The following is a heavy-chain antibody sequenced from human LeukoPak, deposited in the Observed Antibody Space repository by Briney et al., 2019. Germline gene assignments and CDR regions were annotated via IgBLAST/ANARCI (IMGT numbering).Heavy chain of an antibody. D-gene: IGHD2-2*01. V-gene: IGHV3-30*02. CDR2: IQYDGSNE. Sequence: GGSLRLSCAASGFSFSRYGMHWVRQAPGKGLEWVAYIQYDGSNEQYADSVKGRFSISRDSSKNILNLQMNSLRAEDTAVYYCAKDRCSNGIGCYYYYMDVWGKGTTVTIYS. J-gene: IGHJ6*03. CDR3: AKDRCSNGIGCYYYYMDV. CDR1: GFSFSRYG.